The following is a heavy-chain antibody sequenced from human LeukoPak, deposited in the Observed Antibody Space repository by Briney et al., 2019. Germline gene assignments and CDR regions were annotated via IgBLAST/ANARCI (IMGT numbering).Heavy chain of an antibody. Sequence: GEPLKISCKGSGYSFTSYWIGWVRQMPGKGLEWMGIIYPGDSDTRYSPSFQGQVTISADKSISTAYLRWSSLKASDTAMYYCARHYSSGWYYYYGMDVWGQGTTVTVSS. V-gene: IGHV5-51*01. CDR2: IYPGDSDT. CDR1: GYSFTSYW. J-gene: IGHJ6*02. D-gene: IGHD6-19*01. CDR3: ARHYSSGWYYYYGMDV.